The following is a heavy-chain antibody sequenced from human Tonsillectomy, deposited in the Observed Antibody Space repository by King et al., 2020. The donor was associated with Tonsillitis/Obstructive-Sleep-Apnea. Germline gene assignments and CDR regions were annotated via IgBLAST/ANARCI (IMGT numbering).Heavy chain of an antibody. D-gene: IGHD3-22*01. Sequence: VQLVESGAEVKKPGESLRISCTGSGYSFTSYWISWVRQMPGKGLEWMGRIDPSDSYTNYSPSFQGHVTISADKSISTAYLQWSSLKASDTAMYYCARLGYDSSGYYQLTIWGQGTMVTVSS. CDR1: GYSFTSYW. CDR2: IDPSDSYT. V-gene: IGHV5-10-1*03. CDR3: ARLGYDSSGYYQLTI. J-gene: IGHJ3*02.